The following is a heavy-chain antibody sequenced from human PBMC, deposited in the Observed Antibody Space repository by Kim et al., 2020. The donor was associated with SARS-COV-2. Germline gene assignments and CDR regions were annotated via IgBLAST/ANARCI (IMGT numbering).Heavy chain of an antibody. V-gene: IGHV4-4*07. Sequence: SETLSLTCTVSGGSISSYYWSWIRQPAGKGLEWIGRIYTSGSTNYNPSXKXXXXXXXDXSXXXFXLXXSPVTAADTAXXXXXXDLXXXGXDVXGQGTXXTV. CDR1: GGSISSYY. CDR3: XXDLXXXGXDV. J-gene: IGHJ6*01. CDR2: IYTSGST.